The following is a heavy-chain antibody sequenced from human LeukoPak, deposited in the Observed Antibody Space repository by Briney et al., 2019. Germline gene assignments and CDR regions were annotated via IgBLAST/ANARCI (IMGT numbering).Heavy chain of an antibody. CDR3: ARDILATSIAAPYY. J-gene: IGHJ4*02. D-gene: IGHD6-13*01. CDR2: IFYTGST. Sequence: SSETLSLTCTVSSGSISTSNYYWGWVRQPPGKALEWIGNIFYTGSTYYSPSLKSRVTISLDTSRNQFSLRLNSVTAADTAVYYCARDILATSIAAPYYWGQGTLVTVSS. CDR1: SGSISTSNYY. V-gene: IGHV4-39*07.